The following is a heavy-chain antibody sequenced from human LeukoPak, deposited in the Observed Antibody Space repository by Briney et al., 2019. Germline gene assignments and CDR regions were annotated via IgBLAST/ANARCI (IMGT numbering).Heavy chain of an antibody. D-gene: IGHD3-9*01. Sequence: ASVKVSCKASGYTFTSYYMHWVRQAPGQGLEWMGWISAYNGNTNCAQKLQGRVTMTTDTSTSTAYMELRSLRSDDTAVYYCARNDDEYYDILTGYSWIDYWGQGTLVTVSS. CDR1: GYTFTSYY. CDR2: ISAYNGNT. J-gene: IGHJ4*02. CDR3: ARNDDEYYDILTGYSWIDY. V-gene: IGHV1-18*04.